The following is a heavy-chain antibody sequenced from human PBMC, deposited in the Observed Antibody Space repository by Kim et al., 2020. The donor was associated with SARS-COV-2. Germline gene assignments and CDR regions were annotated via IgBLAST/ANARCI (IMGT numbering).Heavy chain of an antibody. D-gene: IGHD6-19*01. Sequence: GGSLRHSCAASGFTFSNYAMTWVRQAPGKGLEWVSAIESGNGNTYYADSVRGRFTISRDDSKNTLSLQMNSLRVEDTAVYYCAKLTSGWFEDYWGQGTLVTVSS. CDR2: IESGNGNT. J-gene: IGHJ4*02. V-gene: IGHV3-23*01. CDR1: GFTFSNYA. CDR3: AKLTSGWFEDY.